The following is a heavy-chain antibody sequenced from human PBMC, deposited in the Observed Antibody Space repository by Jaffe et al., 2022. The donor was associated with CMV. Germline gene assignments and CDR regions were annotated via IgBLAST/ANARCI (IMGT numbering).Heavy chain of an antibody. CDR3: ARAGESGGVSN. CDR2: IYPDDSDT. D-gene: IGHD2-8*01. Sequence: EVQLVQSGAEVKKPGESLKISCKASGYTFSTYWIAWVRQMPGKGLEWMGIIYPDDSDTRYGPSFEGLVTISADKSITTAYLQWDSLKPSDSAMYYCARAGESGGVSNWGQGTLVTVSS. J-gene: IGHJ4*02. CDR1: GYTFSTYW. V-gene: IGHV5-51*01.